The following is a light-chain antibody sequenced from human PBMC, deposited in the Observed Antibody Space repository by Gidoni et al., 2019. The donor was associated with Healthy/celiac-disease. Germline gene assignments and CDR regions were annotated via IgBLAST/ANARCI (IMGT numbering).Light chain of an antibody. CDR3: QQYDSSPPT. CDR1: QSVSSSY. CDR2: GAA. J-gene: IGKJ1*01. Sequence: IVLTQSPGTLSLSPGERATLSCRASQSVSSSYLAWYQQKPGQAPRLLIYGAASRATGIPDRFSGSGSGTDFTLTISRLEPEDVAVYYCQQYDSSPPTFGQGTKVEIK. V-gene: IGKV3-20*01.